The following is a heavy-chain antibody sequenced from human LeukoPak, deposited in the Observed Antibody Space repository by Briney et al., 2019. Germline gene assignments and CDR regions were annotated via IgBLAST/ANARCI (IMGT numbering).Heavy chain of an antibody. J-gene: IGHJ4*02. CDR1: GFTVGNNY. CDR3: ARDPPAVSINTYA. Sequence: GGSLKLSCAASGFTVGNNYMNWVRQAPGKGLEWVSLIFSHGETSYADSVKGRLTISRDNSKNTLYLQMNGLRVEDTAVYYCARDPPAVSINTYAWGQGTLVTVSS. V-gene: IGHV3-66*01. D-gene: IGHD2-8*01. CDR2: IFSHGET.